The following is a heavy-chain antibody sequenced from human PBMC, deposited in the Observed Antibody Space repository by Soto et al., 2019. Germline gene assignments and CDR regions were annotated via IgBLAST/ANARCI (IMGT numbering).Heavy chain of an antibody. V-gene: IGHV4-31*03. CDR2: INHTGGT. D-gene: IGHD3-3*01. J-gene: IGHJ5*02. CDR3: ATRITVFGLLIPPFDP. Sequence: LSLTCTVSGGSISSGGYYWSWIRQHPGKGLEWIGEINHTGGTHYNPSLKSRVTMSVDTSKNQFSLRLSSVTAADTAIYYCATRITVFGLLIPPFDPWGQGTQVTVSS. CDR1: GGSISSGGYY.